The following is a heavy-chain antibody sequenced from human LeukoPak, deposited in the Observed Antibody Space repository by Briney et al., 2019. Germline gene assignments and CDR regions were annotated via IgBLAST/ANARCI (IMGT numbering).Heavy chain of an antibody. J-gene: IGHJ4*02. D-gene: IGHD6-19*01. V-gene: IGHV3-30-3*01. Sequence: GRSLRLSCAASGFTFSSYAMHWVRQAPGKGLEWVAVISYEGSNKYYADSAKGRFTNSRDNSKNTLYLQMNSLRAEDTAVYYCARGASVAVAGTVLGYWGQGTLVTVAS. CDR1: GFTFSSYA. CDR2: ISYEGSNK. CDR3: ARGASVAVAGTVLGY.